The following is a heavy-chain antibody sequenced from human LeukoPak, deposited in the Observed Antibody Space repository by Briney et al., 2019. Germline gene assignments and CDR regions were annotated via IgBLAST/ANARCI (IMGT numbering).Heavy chain of an antibody. CDR3: AKARPIMVAGLYFLYFGF. CDR2: IRGTGGTR. Sequence: GGSLRLSCAASGFAFSNYALSWVRQAPGPELGWGSGIRGTGGTRYYADSGKGRFTISRDNSKSTVYLQLSCLRAEDTAEYYCAKARPIMVAGLYFLYFGFWGRGTLVTVSS. CDR1: GFAFSNYA. D-gene: IGHD2-8*01. V-gene: IGHV3-23*01. J-gene: IGHJ2*01.